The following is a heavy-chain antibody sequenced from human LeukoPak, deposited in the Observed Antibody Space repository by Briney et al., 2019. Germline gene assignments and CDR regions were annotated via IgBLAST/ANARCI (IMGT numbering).Heavy chain of an antibody. CDR3: VRDVWGDRDSYFDY. J-gene: IGHJ4*02. CDR2: INTDGRST. D-gene: IGHD2-21*01. Sequence: GRSLRLSCAASGFPFSIYGMHWVRHAPGKGLVWVSRINTDGRSTSYADSVKGRFTVSRDNAKNTLYLQMNSLRAEDTAVYYCVRDVWGDRDSYFDYWGQGALVTVSS. V-gene: IGHV3-74*01. CDR1: GFPFSIYG.